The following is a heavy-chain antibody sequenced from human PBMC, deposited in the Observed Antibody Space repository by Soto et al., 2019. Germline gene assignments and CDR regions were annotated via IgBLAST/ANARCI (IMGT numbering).Heavy chain of an antibody. CDR3: ASSLYGDNFAS. CDR2: MNPNNSNT. CDR1: GYTFTSYA. V-gene: IGHV1-8*01. J-gene: IGHJ4*02. Sequence: QVQLGQSGAEVKKPGASVKVSCKASGYTFTSYAINWVRQATGQGLEWMVWMNPNNSNTGSAEKCQGRFTMTRNTSISTAYMELSSLRSEDTAVYSCASSLYGDNFASWGQGTLVTVSS. D-gene: IGHD4-17*01.